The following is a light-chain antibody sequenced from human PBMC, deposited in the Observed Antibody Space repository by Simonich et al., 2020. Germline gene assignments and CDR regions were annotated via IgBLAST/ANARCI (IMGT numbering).Light chain of an antibody. J-gene: IGLJ2*01. Sequence: QSVLTQPPSVSGAPGQRVTISCTGSSSNIGAGYDGHWYQQPPGNAPKPIDYEGSKRPSGVSNRVSGSKSGNTASLTISGLQAEDEADYYCCSYAGSSTVVFGGGTKLTVL. CDR2: EGS. CDR3: CSYAGSSTVV. V-gene: IGLV1-40*01. CDR1: SSNIGAGYD.